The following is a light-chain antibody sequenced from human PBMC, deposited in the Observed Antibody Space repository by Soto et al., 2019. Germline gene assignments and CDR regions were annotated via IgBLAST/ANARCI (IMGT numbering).Light chain of an antibody. CDR3: QQRSAWPPIT. CDR2: DAS. J-gene: IGKJ5*01. CDR1: QSVTSNY. V-gene: IGKV3-11*01. Sequence: EVAMAQTPVTLSVSPGERATLSCRASQSVTSNYLAWYQQKPGQAPRLIIYDASNRATGIPARFSGSGSGTDLTLTISTLEPEDFAVYYCQQRSAWPPITFGQGTRLEIK.